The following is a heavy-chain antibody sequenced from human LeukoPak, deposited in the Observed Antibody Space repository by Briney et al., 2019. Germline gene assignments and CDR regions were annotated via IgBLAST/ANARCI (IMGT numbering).Heavy chain of an antibody. CDR1: GGSISSSNW. D-gene: IGHD3-10*02. J-gene: IGHJ6*02. CDR2: IYHSGST. V-gene: IGHV4-4*02. Sequence: SSGTLSLTCAVSGGSISSSNWWSWVRQPPGKGLEWIGEIYHSGSTNYNPSLKSRVTISVDKSKNQFSLKLSSVTAADTAVYYCARVGSVRDYYYYYGMDVWGQGTTVTVSS. CDR3: ARVGSVRDYYYYYGMDV.